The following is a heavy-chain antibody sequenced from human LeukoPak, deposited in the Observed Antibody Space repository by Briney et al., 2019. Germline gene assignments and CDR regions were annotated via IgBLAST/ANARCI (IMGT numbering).Heavy chain of an antibody. Sequence: SVKVSCKASGYTFTSYDINWVRQATGQGLEWMGRIIPILGIANYAQKFQGRVTITADKSTSTAYMELSSLRSEDTAVYYCARDREGAILDYWGQGTLVTVSS. CDR1: GYTFTSYD. V-gene: IGHV1-69*04. J-gene: IGHJ4*02. CDR2: IIPILGIA. CDR3: ARDREGAILDY. D-gene: IGHD1-26*01.